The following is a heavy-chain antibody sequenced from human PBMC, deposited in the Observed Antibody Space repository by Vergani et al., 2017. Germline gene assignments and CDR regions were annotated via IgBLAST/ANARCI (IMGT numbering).Heavy chain of an antibody. Sequence: QVQLQQWGAGLLKPSETLSLTCAVYGGSFSGYDWSWIRQPPGKGLEWIGEINHSGSTNYNPSLKSRVTISVDTSKNQFPLKLSSVTAADTAVYYCARGPHVDTAMVGYYYYYGMDVWGQGTTVTVSS. D-gene: IGHD5-18*01. J-gene: IGHJ6*02. CDR1: GGSFSGYD. V-gene: IGHV4-34*01. CDR3: ARGPHVDTAMVGYYYYYGMDV. CDR2: INHSGST.